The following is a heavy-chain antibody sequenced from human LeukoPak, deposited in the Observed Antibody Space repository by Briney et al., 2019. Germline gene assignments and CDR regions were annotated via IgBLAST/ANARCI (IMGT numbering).Heavy chain of an antibody. CDR2: LASTGSDT. Sequence: GALRLSCAAAGFAFSSYAMTWVRRAPGKGLEGGATLASTGSDTYYADSVKGRFTISRDTSKNTLYLQMDSLRAEDTAIYYCAKDRGRSVSGTEFDYWGQGTLLTVSS. CDR3: AKDRGRSVSGTEFDY. CDR1: GFAFSSYA. V-gene: IGHV3-23*01. J-gene: IGHJ4*02. D-gene: IGHD6-19*01.